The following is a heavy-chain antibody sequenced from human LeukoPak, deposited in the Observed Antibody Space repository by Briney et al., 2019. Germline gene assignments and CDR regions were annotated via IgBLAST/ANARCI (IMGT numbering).Heavy chain of an antibody. J-gene: IGHJ6*02. V-gene: IGHV3-23*01. CDR3: AKGNGGSGSYYKPDYYYYYGMDV. CDR2: ISGSGGST. Sequence: PEGSLRLSCAASGFTFSSYAMSWVRQAPGKGLEWVSAISGSGGSTYYADSAKGRFTISRDNSKNTLYLQMNSLRAEDTAVYYCAKGNGGSGSYYKPDYYYYYGMDVWGQGTTVTVSS. D-gene: IGHD3-10*01. CDR1: GFTFSSYA.